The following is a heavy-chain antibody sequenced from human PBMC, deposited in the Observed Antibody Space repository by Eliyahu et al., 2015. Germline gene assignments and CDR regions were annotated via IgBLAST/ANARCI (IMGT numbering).Heavy chain of an antibody. D-gene: IGHD3-10*01. CDR3: TRGGMDRGALKWFDP. CDR1: GGSISSGGYY. V-gene: IGHV4-31*03. Sequence: QVQLQESGPGLVKPSQTLSLTCTVXGGSISSGGYYWSWIRQHPGKGPEWIGYIYHSGSTHYNPSLKSRLTISVDTSKNQFSLKLSSVTAADTAVYYCTRGGMDRGALKWFDPWGQGTLVTVSS. CDR2: IYHSGST. J-gene: IGHJ5*02.